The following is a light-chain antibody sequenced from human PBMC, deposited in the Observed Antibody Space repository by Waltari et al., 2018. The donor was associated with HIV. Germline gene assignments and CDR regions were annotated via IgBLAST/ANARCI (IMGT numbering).Light chain of an antibody. V-gene: IGKV1-39*01. CDR1: QSITYF. J-gene: IGKJ2*01. CDR2: GAS. Sequence: DIQMTQSPSPLSASVGDTVGISCRASQSITYFLNWYQLKPGKAPALLISGASSLQSGVPSRFVGSGSGTDFTLTIKNLQPGDFATYFCQQSDSFPYTFGPGTKLDI. CDR3: QQSDSFPYT.